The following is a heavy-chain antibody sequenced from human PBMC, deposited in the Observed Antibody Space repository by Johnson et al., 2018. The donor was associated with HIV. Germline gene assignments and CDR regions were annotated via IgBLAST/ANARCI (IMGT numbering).Heavy chain of an antibody. V-gene: IGHV3-11*04. J-gene: IGHJ3*02. CDR1: GFTFSGYY. Sequence: QVQLVESGGGLVQPGGSLRLSCAASGFTFSGYYMSWIHQAPGKGLQWVSYISSSGTTIYYADSVKGRFTISRDNAKNSLYLQMNSLRAEDTAMYFCARACRDGYTCDVYDIWGQGTMVTVSS. CDR3: ARACRDGYTCDVYDI. D-gene: IGHD5-24*01. CDR2: ISSSGTTI.